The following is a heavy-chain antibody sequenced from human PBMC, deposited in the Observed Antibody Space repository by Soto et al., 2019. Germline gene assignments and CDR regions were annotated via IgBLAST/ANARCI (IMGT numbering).Heavy chain of an antibody. CDR3: AKRLLRGTTLSVLDY. CDR2: LSYDGSKE. Sequence: PGGSLRLSCAASGFTFSSFGMHWVRQAPGKGLEWVALLSYDGSKEYYAASVKGRFSVSRDNSKNTLYLQMNSLRVEDTAVYFCAKRLLRGTTLSVLDYWGRGTLVTAPQ. CDR1: GFTFSSFG. D-gene: IGHD4-17*01. V-gene: IGHV3-30*18. J-gene: IGHJ4*02.